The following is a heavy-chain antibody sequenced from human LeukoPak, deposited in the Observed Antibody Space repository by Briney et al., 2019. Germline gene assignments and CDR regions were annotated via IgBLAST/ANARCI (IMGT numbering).Heavy chain of an antibody. J-gene: IGHJ4*02. CDR3: AKGYCPGGACYYFDH. V-gene: IGHV3-23*01. CDR2: ISDSGGSK. Sequence: GGSLRLSCAASGFTFSTYAMNWVRQPPGKGLEWVSGISDSGGSKFYADSVKGRFTISRDNSKNTLYLQVSSLRAEDTAIYYCAKGYCPGGACYYFDHWGQGTLVTVSS. D-gene: IGHD2-8*02. CDR1: GFTFSTYA.